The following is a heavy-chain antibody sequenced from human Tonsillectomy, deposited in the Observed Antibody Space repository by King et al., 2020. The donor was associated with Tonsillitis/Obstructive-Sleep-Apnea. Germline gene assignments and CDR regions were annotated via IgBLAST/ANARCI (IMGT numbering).Heavy chain of an antibody. CDR2: IYTSGST. CDR1: GGSISIYY. D-gene: IGHD1-1*01. Sequence: VQLQESGPGLVKPSETLSLTCTVSGGSISIYYWSWIRQPAGKGLEWIGRIYTSGSTNYNPSLKSRVTMSVDTSKNQFSLKLSDVTAADASVYYCARDARGFKPSGDSFDYWGQGTLVTVSS. J-gene: IGHJ4*02. CDR3: ARDARGFKPSGDSFDY. V-gene: IGHV4-4*07.